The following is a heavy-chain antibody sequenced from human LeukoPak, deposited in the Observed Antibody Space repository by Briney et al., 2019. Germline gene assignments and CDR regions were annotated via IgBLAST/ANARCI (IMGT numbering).Heavy chain of an antibody. CDR2: IYYSGST. D-gene: IGHD6-13*01. Sequence: PSETLSLTCTVSGGSISSGAYYWSWIRQPLGKGLEWIGYIYYSGSTNYNPSLKSRVTISVDTSKNQFSLKLSSVTAADTAVYYCARVLSYSSSWYNHNWFDPWGQGTLVTVSS. J-gene: IGHJ5*02. CDR1: GGSISSGAYY. V-gene: IGHV4-61*08. CDR3: ARVLSYSSSWYNHNWFDP.